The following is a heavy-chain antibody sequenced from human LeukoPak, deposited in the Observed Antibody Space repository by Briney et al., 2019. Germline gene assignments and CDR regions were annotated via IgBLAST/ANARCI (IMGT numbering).Heavy chain of an antibody. CDR2: ISSSSSYI. V-gene: IGHV3-21*04. J-gene: IGHJ3*02. CDR3: AREKKTEWTTGAFDM. CDR1: GFTFCSYS. D-gene: IGHD3-3*01. Sequence: GGSLRLSCAASGFTFCSYSMNWVRQARGKGLEGVSSISSSSSYIYYADSVKGRFTMSRDNAQNALYLEMNSLRAEDTAVYYCAREKKTEWTTGAFDMWGQGTLVIVSS.